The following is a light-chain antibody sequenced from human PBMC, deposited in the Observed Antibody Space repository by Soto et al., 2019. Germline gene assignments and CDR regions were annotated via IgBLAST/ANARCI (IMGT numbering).Light chain of an antibody. Sequence: EIVLTQSPDTLSLSPGERATLSCRASQNVNSNYLAWYQQKPDQAPRVLIYGASSRATGIPDSFSGSGTGTDFTLTISRLEPEDFAVYYCQQYGSSPLTFGGGSKVDIK. CDR2: GAS. V-gene: IGKV3-20*01. CDR3: QQYGSSPLT. J-gene: IGKJ4*01. CDR1: QNVNSNY.